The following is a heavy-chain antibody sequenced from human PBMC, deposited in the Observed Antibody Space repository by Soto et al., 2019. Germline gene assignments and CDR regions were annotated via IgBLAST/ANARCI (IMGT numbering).Heavy chain of an antibody. CDR1: GFTFSSFG. J-gene: IGHJ4*02. Sequence: PGGSLRLSXAASGFTFSSFGMNWVRQAPGKGLEWVAVISDSGGTTYHADSVKGRFTISRDNSKSTLFLQMNSLRAEDAAVYYCAKAARTTTLYNFDFWGQGTLVTVSS. D-gene: IGHD1-1*01. V-gene: IGHV3-23*01. CDR3: AKAARTTTLYNFDF. CDR2: ISDSGGTT.